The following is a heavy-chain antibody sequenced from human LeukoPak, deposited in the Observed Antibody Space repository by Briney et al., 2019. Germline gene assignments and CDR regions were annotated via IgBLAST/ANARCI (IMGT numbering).Heavy chain of an antibody. V-gene: IGHV4-31*03. CDR3: AREGNPMYYYDSSGSRWAFDI. D-gene: IGHD3-22*01. J-gene: IGHJ3*02. CDR1: GGSISSGGYY. Sequence: PSETLSLTCTVSGGSISSGGYYWSWIRQHPGKGLEWIGYIYYSGSTYYNPSLKSRVTISVDTSKNQFSLKLSSVTAADTAVYYCAREGNPMYYYDSSGSRWAFDIWGQGTMVTVSS. CDR2: IYYSGST.